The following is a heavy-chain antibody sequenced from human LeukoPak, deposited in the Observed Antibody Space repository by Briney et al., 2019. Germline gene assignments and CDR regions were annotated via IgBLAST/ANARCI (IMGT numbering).Heavy chain of an antibody. V-gene: IGHV3-23*01. J-gene: IGHJ4*02. Sequence: GRSLRLSCVVSGFTFNNHAMSWVRQAPGKGLEWVSAISGSGDNTFYAGSVRGRFTISRDNSKNTLYLQMDSLRAEDTAIYYCTKDFRGSGYFFDYWGQGTPVTVSS. CDR2: ISGSGDNT. CDR1: GFTFNNHA. D-gene: IGHD3-10*01. CDR3: TKDFRGSGYFFDY.